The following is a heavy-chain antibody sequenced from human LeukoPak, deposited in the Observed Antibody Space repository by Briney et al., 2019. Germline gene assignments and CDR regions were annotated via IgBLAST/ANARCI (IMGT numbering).Heavy chain of an antibody. V-gene: IGHV1-69*05. Sequence: AASVKVSCKASGYTFTSYDINWVRQATGQGLEWMGRIIPIFGTANYAQKFQGRVTITTDESTSTAYMELSSLRSEDTAVYYCARDGDYYDSSGYLCGDWGQGTLVTVSS. CDR1: GYTFTSYD. CDR3: ARDGDYYDSSGYLCGD. CDR2: IIPIFGTA. D-gene: IGHD3-22*01. J-gene: IGHJ4*02.